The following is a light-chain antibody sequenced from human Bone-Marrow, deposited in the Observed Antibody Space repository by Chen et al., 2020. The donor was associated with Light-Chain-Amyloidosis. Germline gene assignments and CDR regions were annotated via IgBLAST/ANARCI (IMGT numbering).Light chain of an antibody. J-gene: IGKJ2*01. Sequence: EVVMMQSPATLSLSPGERATLSCRASQNGGSSLAWYQQTPGQAPRLLIHGASTRATDIPARFSGSGSGTEFIFSISGLQSEDFAVYYCHQYNNWPYTFGQGTKLEIK. V-gene: IGKV3D-15*01. CDR1: QNGGSS. CDR3: HQYNNWPYT. CDR2: GAS.